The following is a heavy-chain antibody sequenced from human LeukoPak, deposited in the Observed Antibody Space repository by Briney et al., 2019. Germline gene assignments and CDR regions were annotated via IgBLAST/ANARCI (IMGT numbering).Heavy chain of an antibody. Sequence: ASVKVSCKASGYTFTSYDINWVRQAPGQGLEWMGWINPNSGGTNYAQKFQGRVTMTRDTSISTAYMELSSLRSEDTAVYYCARGIRCSSTSCYTNDYWGQGTLVTVSS. CDR1: GYTFTSYD. D-gene: IGHD2-2*02. CDR3: ARGIRCSSTSCYTNDY. CDR2: INPNSGGT. V-gene: IGHV1-2*02. J-gene: IGHJ4*02.